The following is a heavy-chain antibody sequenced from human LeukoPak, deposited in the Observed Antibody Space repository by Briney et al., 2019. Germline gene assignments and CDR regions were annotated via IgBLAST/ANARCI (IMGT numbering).Heavy chain of an antibody. CDR3: ARATRQRITMIVVVNTFDY. D-gene: IGHD3-22*01. J-gene: IGHJ4*02. Sequence: GESLRLSCAASGFTFSDYYMSWIRQAPGKGLEWVSYISSSSSYTNYADSVKGRFTISRDNAKNSLYLQMNSLRAEDTAVYYCARATRQRITMIVVVNTFDYWGQGTLVTVSS. V-gene: IGHV3-11*05. CDR2: ISSSSSYT. CDR1: GFTFSDYY.